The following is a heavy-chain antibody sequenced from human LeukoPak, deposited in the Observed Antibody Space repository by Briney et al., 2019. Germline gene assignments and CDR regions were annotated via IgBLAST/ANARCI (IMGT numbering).Heavy chain of an antibody. V-gene: IGHV3-48*03. CDR3: AGGHSAGSAEYFQH. CDR2: ISSSGSTI. CDR1: GFTFSSYE. D-gene: IGHD2-15*01. J-gene: IGHJ1*01. Sequence: GGSLRLSCAASGFTFSSYEMNWVRQAPGKGLEWVSYISSSGSTIYYADSVKGRFTISRDNAKNSLYLQMNSLRAEDTAVYYCAGGHSAGSAEYFQHWGQGTLVTVSS.